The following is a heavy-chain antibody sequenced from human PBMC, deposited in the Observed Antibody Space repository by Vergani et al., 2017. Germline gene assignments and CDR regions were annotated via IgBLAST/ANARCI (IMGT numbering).Heavy chain of an antibody. V-gene: IGHV1-2*02. CDR2: INPNSGGT. J-gene: IGHJ4*02. CDR3: ARVGTSSNRDYFDY. Sequence: VQLVQSGAEVKKPGASAKVSCKASGYNFTDYFMHWVRQAPGQGLEGMGWINPNSGGTNYAQKFQGRVTMTRDTSISTAYMELSNLRSDDTAVYYCARVGTSSNRDYFDYWCQGTLVTVSS. D-gene: IGHD2-2*01. CDR1: GYNFTDYF.